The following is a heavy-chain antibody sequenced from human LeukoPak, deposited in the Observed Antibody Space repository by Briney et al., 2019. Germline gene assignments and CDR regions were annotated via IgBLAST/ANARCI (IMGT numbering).Heavy chain of an antibody. CDR1: GFTFSSYA. CDR3: AKDSFSGSYFDY. D-gene: IGHD3-10*01. V-gene: IGHV3-23*01. CDR2: ISGSGGST. Sequence: PGGSLKLSCAASGFTFSSYAMSWVRQAPGKGLEWVSAISGSGGSTYYADSVKGRFTISRDNSKNTLYLQMNSLRAEDTAVYYCAKDSFSGSYFDYWGQGTLVTVSS. J-gene: IGHJ4*02.